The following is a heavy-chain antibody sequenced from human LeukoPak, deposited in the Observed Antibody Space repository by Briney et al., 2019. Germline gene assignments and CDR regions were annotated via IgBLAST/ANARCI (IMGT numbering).Heavy chain of an antibody. CDR3: ARAYYYYGMDV. J-gene: IGHJ6*02. V-gene: IGHV3-23*01. CDR1: GFTFNNYA. CDR2: ISDSGGST. Sequence: GGSLRLSCAASGFTFNNYAMNWVRQAPGKGLEWVSGISDSGGSTHYADSVKGRFTISRHNSKNTLYLQMNSLRAEDTAVYYCARAYYYYGMDVWGQGTTVTVSS.